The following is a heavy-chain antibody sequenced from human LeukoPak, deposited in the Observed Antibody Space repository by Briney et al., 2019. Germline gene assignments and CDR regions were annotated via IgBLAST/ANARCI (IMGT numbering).Heavy chain of an antibody. CDR1: RYSFSSFW. CDR3: ARLTSFADLLTATRRSWFDP. CDR2: IFPGDSDT. D-gene: IGHD2-21*02. Sequence: GESLRISCKGSRYSFSSFWIAWVRQMPGKGLEWMGIIFPGDSDTRYRPSLQGQVTISVDKSIDTAFLQWSSLKASDSAIYYCARLTSFADLLTATRRSWFDPWGQGTPVTVSS. J-gene: IGHJ5*02. V-gene: IGHV5-51*01.